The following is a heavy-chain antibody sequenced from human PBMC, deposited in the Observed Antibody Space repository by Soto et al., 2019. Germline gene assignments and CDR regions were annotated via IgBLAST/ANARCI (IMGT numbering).Heavy chain of an antibody. J-gene: IGHJ4*02. V-gene: IGHV4-59*01. CDR3: ARERSGPPSYFDY. CDR2: IYYSGST. CDR1: GGSISSYY. Sequence: SETLSLTCTVSGGSISSYYWSWIRQPPGKGLEWIGYIYYSGSTNYNPSLKSRVTISVDTSKNQFSLKLSSVTAADTAVYYCARERSGPPSYFDYWGQGTLVTVSS.